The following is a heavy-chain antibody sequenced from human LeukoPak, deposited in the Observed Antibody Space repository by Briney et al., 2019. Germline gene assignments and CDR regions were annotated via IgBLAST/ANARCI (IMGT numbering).Heavy chain of an antibody. Sequence: PGGSLRLSCAASGFTFSSYGMHWVRQAPGKGLEWVALIWYDGSKNYYGESVKGRFTISRDNVQNTLHLQMNSLRAEDTAVYYCAKEGYSGYYAFDIWGQGTMVTVSS. CDR2: IWYDGSKN. J-gene: IGHJ3*02. V-gene: IGHV3-33*06. D-gene: IGHD5-12*01. CDR3: AKEGYSGYYAFDI. CDR1: GFTFSSYG.